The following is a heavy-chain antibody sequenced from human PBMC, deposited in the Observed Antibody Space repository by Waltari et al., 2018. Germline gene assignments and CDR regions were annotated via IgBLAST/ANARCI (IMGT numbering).Heavy chain of an antibody. CDR2: IHSGSDT. J-gene: IGHJ3*02. V-gene: IGHV3-66*01. CDR3: ARIIRTGSGWIPFDI. CDR1: GFNVSSNY. Sequence: EVQLVQSGGGLVQPGWSLRLTCAASGFNVSSNYMTWVRQSPGRGLEWVSAIHSGSDTFYADSVKGRFSISRDTSRNAVFLQMNSLRAEDTAVYFCARIIRTGSGWIPFDIWGQGTMVTVST. D-gene: IGHD6-19*01.